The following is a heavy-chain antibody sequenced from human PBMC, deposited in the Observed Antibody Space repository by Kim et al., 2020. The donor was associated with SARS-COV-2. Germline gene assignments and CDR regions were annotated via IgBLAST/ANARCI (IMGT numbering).Heavy chain of an antibody. CDR2: VHTSGST. CDR1: RASISDYY. Sequence: SETLSPTCTVSRASISDYYWSWIRQPPGKGLEWIGYVHTSGSTNYNPSLQSRVTISADTSKNQFSLKLSSMTFADTAVYYCATSRYATSPFYFDSWGQGTLVTVSS. CDR3: ATSRYATSPFYFDS. J-gene: IGHJ4*02. D-gene: IGHD2-2*01. V-gene: IGHV4-4*08.